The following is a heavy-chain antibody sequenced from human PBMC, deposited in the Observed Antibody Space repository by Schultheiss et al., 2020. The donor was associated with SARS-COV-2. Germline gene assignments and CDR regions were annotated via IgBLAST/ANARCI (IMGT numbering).Heavy chain of an antibody. D-gene: IGHD4-17*01. CDR1: GGSISSSSYY. CDR2: IYTSGST. V-gene: IGHV4-39*01. Sequence: SETLSLTCTVSGGSISSSSYYWGWIRQPPGKGLEWIGSIYTSGSTNYNPSLKSRVTMSVDTSKNQFSLKLSSVTAADTAVYYCARGATTVTTTVFDYWGQGTLVTVSS. CDR3: ARGATTVTTTVFDY. J-gene: IGHJ4*02.